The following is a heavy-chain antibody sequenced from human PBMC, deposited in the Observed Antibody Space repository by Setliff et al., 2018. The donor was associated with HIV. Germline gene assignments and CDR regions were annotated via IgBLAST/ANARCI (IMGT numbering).Heavy chain of an antibody. D-gene: IGHD2-21*02. CDR1: GYTFTSYA. V-gene: IGHV1-69*05. CDR2: IIPAFGRA. J-gene: IGHJ4*02. Sequence: GASVKVSCKASGYTFTSYAMHWVRQAPGQRLEWMGGIIPAFGRANYAQKFQGRVTITTDESTTTVFMELTGLRSEDTAVYYCASPTAIPHWGQGTLVTVSS. CDR3: ASPTAIPH.